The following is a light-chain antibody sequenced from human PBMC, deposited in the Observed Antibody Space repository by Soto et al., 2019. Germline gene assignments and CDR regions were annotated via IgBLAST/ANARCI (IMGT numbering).Light chain of an antibody. CDR2: GAS. CDR1: QSVSSS. J-gene: IGKJ4*01. Sequence: EIVMTQSPATLSVSPGERATLSCRASQSVSSSLARYQQKPGQAPRFLIYGASTRATGIPARFSGSGSGTEFTLTISSLQSEDFALYYCQQYSSWPLTFGGGTKVEIK. V-gene: IGKV3-15*01. CDR3: QQYSSWPLT.